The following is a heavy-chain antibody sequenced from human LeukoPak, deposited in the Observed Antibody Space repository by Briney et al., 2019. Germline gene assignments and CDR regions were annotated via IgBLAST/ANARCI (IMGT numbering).Heavy chain of an antibody. D-gene: IGHD3-22*01. V-gene: IGHV1-2*02. CDR3: ACPSWDFDDSSGYYNYYYYMDV. CDR2: INPNSGGT. J-gene: IGHJ6*03. Sequence: GASVKVSCKASGYTFTGYYMHWVRQAPGQGLEWMGWINPNSGGTNYAQKFQGRVTMTRDTSISTAYMELSRLRSDDTAVYYCACPSWDFDDSSGYYNYYYYMDVWGKGTTVTVSS. CDR1: GYTFTGYY.